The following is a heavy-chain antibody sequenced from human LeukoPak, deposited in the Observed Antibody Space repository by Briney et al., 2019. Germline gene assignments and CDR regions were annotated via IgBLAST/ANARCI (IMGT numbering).Heavy chain of an antibody. CDR3: ASGYSSGWYPFDY. Sequence: TGGSLRPSCAASGFTFSSYSMNWVRQAPGKGLEWVSSISSSTSYIYYADSVRGRFTISRDNAKNSLYLQMNSLRAEDTAVYYCASGYSSGWYPFDYWGQGTLVTVSS. CDR1: GFTFSSYS. J-gene: IGHJ4*02. D-gene: IGHD6-19*01. CDR2: ISSSTSYI. V-gene: IGHV3-21*01.